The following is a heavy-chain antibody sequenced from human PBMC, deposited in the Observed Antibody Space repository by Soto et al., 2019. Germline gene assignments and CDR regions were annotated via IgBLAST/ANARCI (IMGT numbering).Heavy chain of an antibody. CDR3: ARLGAGSQNWFDP. CDR1: GGSISSQY. Sequence: SETLSLTCTVSGGSISSQYWSWIRQSPGKGLEWIGYIYDSGNTNYNPSLKSRVTISVDTSKNQFSLKLSSVTAADTAVYYCARLGAGSQNWFDPWGLGTLVTVS. V-gene: IGHV4-59*11. J-gene: IGHJ5*02. D-gene: IGHD3-10*01. CDR2: IYDSGNT.